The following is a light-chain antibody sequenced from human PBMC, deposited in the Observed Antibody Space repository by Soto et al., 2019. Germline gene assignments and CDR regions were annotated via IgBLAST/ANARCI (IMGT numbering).Light chain of an antibody. CDR1: QSVSSS. CDR3: QQRSNWPPA. Sequence: EIVLTQSPATLSLSPGERATLSCRASQSVSSSLAWYQQKPVQAPRLLIYDASNKDTGIPARLSGSGSGADFTLTISSLAPEDFAVYYCQQRSNWPPAFGPGTKVYIK. J-gene: IGKJ3*01. V-gene: IGKV3-11*01. CDR2: DAS.